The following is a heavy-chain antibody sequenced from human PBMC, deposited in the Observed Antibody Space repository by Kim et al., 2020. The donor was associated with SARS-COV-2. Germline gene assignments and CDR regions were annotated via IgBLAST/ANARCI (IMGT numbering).Heavy chain of an antibody. CDR2: FCYSGST. J-gene: IGHJ5*02. D-gene: IGHD2-8*01. V-gene: IGHV4-39*01. CDR1: GGSISSSRYN. Sequence: SETLSLTCAVYGGSISSSRYNWGWNRQRPGMGLDWIVSFCYSGSTYSNPTLKSRVTISVSTSQYQFCLTLITVIAADTAVYDCARHNVEFSCGQGPRVTV. CDR3: ARHNVEFS.